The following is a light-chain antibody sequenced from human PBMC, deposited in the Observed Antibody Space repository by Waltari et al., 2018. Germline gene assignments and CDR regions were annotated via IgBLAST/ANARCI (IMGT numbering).Light chain of an antibody. V-gene: IGLV1-44*01. Sequence: QSVLTQPPSASGTPGQRVTISCSGSSSNIGRDTVNWYQQVPGTAPKLLTYGNDQRPPGVPDRFSGSKSGTSASLAITGLQSEDDADYYCATWDDSLNGRVFGGGTKLTVL. CDR1: SSNIGRDT. CDR3: ATWDDSLNGRV. J-gene: IGLJ3*02. CDR2: GND.